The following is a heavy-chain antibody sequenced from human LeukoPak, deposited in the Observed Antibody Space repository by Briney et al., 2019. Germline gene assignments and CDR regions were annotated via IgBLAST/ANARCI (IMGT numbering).Heavy chain of an antibody. D-gene: IGHD6-6*01. CDR3: ARVGYSSSSIDY. J-gene: IGHJ4*02. CDR1: GFIFSNYW. V-gene: IGHV3-7*01. CDR2: IKQDGSDK. Sequence: GGSLRLSCAASGFIFSNYWMSWVRQAPGKGLEWVANIKQDGSDKYYVDSVKGRFTISRDNAKNSVYLQMNSLRAEDTAVHYCARVGYSSSSIDYWGQGTLVTVSS.